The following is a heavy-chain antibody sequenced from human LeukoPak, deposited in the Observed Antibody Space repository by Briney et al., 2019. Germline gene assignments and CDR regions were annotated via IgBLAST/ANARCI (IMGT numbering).Heavy chain of an antibody. CDR1: GFTFSSYG. CDR2: IRSDGSSK. CDR3: ARGQPPSYYDMDV. D-gene: IGHD6-13*01. Sequence: GGSLRLFCAASGFTFSSYGMHWVRQAPGKGLEWVAVIRSDGSSKHYADSVKGRFTISRDNSKNTLYLQMNSLRAEDTALYYCARGQPPSYYDMDVWGQGTTVTVSS. V-gene: IGHV3-33*01. J-gene: IGHJ6*02.